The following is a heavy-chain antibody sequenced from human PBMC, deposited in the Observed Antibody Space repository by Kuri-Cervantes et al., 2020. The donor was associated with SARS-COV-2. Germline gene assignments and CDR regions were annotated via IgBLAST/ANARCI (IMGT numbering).Heavy chain of an antibody. D-gene: IGHD2-2*01. V-gene: IGHV3-11*06. J-gene: IGHJ6*02. CDR3: ARRRSGYCSSTSCYENYYYYYGMDV. CDR2: ISSSSSYT. CDR1: GFTFSDYY. Sequence: GESLKISCAASGFTFSDYYMRWIRQAPGKGLEWVSYISSSSSYTNYADSVKGRFTISRDNAKNSLYLQMNSLRAEDTAVYYCARRRSGYCSSTSCYENYYYYYGMDVWGQGTTVTVSS.